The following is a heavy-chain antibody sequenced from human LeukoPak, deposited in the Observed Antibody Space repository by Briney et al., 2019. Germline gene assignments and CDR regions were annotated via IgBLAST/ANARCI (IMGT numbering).Heavy chain of an antibody. Sequence: GASVKVSCKASGYTFTGYYMHWVRQAPGQGLEWMGWISAYNGNTNYAQKLQGRVTMTTDTSTSTAYMELRSLRSDDTAVYYCARVGRYGDHGNNWFDPWGQGTLVTVSS. D-gene: IGHD4-17*01. CDR3: ARVGRYGDHGNNWFDP. CDR2: ISAYNGNT. J-gene: IGHJ5*02. V-gene: IGHV1-18*04. CDR1: GYTFTGYY.